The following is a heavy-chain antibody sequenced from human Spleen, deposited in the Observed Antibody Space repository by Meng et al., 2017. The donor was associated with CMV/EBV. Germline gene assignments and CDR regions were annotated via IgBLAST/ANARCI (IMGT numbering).Heavy chain of an antibody. V-gene: IGHV3-23*01. CDR2: ISGSGGST. CDR3: AKDLLGHQLLPLQGGMDV. CDR1: GFTFSSYA. Sequence: GESLKISCAASGFTFSSYAMSWVRQAPGKGLEWVSAISGSGGSTYYADSVKGRFTISRDNSKNTLYLQMNSLRAEDTAAYYCAKDLLGHQLLPLQGGMDVWGQGTTVTVSS. J-gene: IGHJ6*02. D-gene: IGHD2-2*01.